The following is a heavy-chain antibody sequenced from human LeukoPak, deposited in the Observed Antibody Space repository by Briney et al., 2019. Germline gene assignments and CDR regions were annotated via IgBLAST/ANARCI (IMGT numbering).Heavy chain of an antibody. CDR2: IGNAGDT. Sequence: GGSLRLSCAASGFTLIRYDMHWVRQAPGKGLEWVSSIGNAGDTYYLGPVKGRFTISRENAKNSLYLQMHSLRAGDTAVYYCARVGESAFDIWGQGTMVTVSS. CDR3: ARVGESAFDI. J-gene: IGHJ3*02. V-gene: IGHV3-13*04. D-gene: IGHD3-10*01. CDR1: GFTLIRYD.